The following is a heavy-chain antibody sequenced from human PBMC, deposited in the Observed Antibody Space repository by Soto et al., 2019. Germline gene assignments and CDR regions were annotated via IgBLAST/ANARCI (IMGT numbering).Heavy chain of an antibody. Sequence: PSVKVSCKASGYTFTSYDINWVRQATGQGLEWMGWMNPNSGNTGYAQKFQGRVTMTRNTSISTAYMELSSLRSEDTAVYYCARGCIYYYDSSGFPGGFDPWGQGTLVTVSS. CDR1: GYTFTSYD. CDR3: ARGCIYYYDSSGFPGGFDP. J-gene: IGHJ5*02. D-gene: IGHD3-22*01. CDR2: MNPNSGNT. V-gene: IGHV1-8*01.